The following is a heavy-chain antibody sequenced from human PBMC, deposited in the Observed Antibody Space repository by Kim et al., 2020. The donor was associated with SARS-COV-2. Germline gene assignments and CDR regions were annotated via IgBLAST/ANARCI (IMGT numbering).Heavy chain of an antibody. CDR1: GFTFRSYG. CDR3: AKGTSVWSFDS. D-gene: IGHD6-19*01. V-gene: IGHV3-23*01. CDR2: ITTNGGGA. Sequence: GGSLRLSCAASGFTFRSYGMTWVRQAPGRGLEWVSAITTNGGGAYYADSVKGRFTISRDNSGNTLYLQMNSLRDEDTAVYYCAKGTSVWSFDSWGQGTLVTVSS. J-gene: IGHJ4*02.